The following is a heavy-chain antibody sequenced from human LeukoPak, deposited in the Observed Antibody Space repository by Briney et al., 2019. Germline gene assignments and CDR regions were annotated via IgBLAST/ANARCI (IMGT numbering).Heavy chain of an antibody. CDR3: ARQECSGSYSHSPYCYYYYGMDV. D-gene: IGHD1-26*01. J-gene: IGHJ6*02. V-gene: IGHV3-21*01. CDR2: ISRSSSYI. Sequence: GGSLRLSCAASGFTFSSYSMNWVRQAPGKGLEWVSSISRSSSYIYYADSVKGRFTISRDNAKNSLYLQMNSLRAEDTAVYYCARQECSGSYSHSPYCYYYYGMDVWGQGTTITVSS. CDR1: GFTFSSYS.